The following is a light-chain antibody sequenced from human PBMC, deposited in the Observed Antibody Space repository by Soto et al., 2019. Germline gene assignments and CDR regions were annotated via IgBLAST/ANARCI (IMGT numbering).Light chain of an antibody. CDR1: QRISNY. J-gene: IGKJ3*01. Sequence: DIQMTQSPTSLSASVGDRVTITCRASQRISNYLNWYQQKPGEAPRLLIYAAFSLQSGVPSRFSGSGSGTDFSLTISSLQPEDFATYYCQESYSTPYTFGPGTKVDSK. V-gene: IGKV1-39*01. CDR2: AAF. CDR3: QESYSTPYT.